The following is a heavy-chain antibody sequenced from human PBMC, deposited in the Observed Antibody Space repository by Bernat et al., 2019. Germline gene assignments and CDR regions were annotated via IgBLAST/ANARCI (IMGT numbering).Heavy chain of an antibody. CDR3: ARDRLRFLNGMDV. CDR2: IYYSGST. D-gene: IGHD3-3*01. CDR1: GGSISSGGYY. J-gene: IGHJ6*02. Sequence: QVQLQESGPGLVKPSQTLSLTCTVSGGSISSGGYYWSWIRQHPGKGLEWIGYIYYSGSTYYNPSLKSRVTISVDTSKNQFSLKPSSVTAADTAVYYCARDRLRFLNGMDVWGQGTTVTVSS. V-gene: IGHV4-31*03.